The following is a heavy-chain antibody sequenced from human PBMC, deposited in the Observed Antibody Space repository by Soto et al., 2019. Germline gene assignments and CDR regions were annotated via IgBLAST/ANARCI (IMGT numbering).Heavy chain of an antibody. D-gene: IGHD3-10*01. Sequence: GGSLRLSCAASGFTFSSSAMNWVRQAPGKGLEWVSAISGSGGSTYYADSVKGRFTISRDKSTSTAYMELSSLRSEDTAVYYCATRRGDGYNDYWGQGTLVTVSS. CDR2: ISGSGGST. CDR3: ATRRGDGYNDY. CDR1: GFTFSSSA. V-gene: IGHV3-23*01. J-gene: IGHJ4*02.